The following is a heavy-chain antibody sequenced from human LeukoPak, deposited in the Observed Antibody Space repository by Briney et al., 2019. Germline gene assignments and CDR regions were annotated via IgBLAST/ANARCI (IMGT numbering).Heavy chain of an antibody. CDR1: GGSISSYY. CDR3: TGRGYDSSGSPKEGYYFDY. CDR2: IYYSGST. V-gene: IGHV4-59*01. Sequence: SETLSLTCTVSGGSISSYYWSWIRQPPGKGLEWIGYIYYSGSTNYNPSLKSRVTISVDTSKNQFSLKLSSVTAADTAVYYCTGRGYDSSGSPKEGYYFDYWGQGTLVTVSS. D-gene: IGHD3-22*01. J-gene: IGHJ4*02.